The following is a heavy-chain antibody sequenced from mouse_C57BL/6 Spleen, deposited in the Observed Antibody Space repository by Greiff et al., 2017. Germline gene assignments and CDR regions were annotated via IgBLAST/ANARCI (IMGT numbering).Heavy chain of an antibody. D-gene: IGHD2-3*01. V-gene: IGHV5-9*01. J-gene: IGHJ4*01. CDR1: GFTSSSYT. Sequence: EVHLVESGGGLVKPGGSLKLSCAASGFTSSSYTMSWVRQTPEKRLEWVATISGGGGNTYYPDSVKGRFTISRDNAKNTLYLQMSSLRSEDTALYYCARRPDGYYGAMDYWGQGTSVTVSS. CDR3: ARRPDGYYGAMDY. CDR2: ISGGGGNT.